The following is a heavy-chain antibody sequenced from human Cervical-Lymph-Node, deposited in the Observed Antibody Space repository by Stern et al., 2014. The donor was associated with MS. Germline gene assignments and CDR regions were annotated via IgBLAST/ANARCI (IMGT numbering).Heavy chain of an antibody. CDR3: ARLRIAVDGTNMDWDAFDI. D-gene: IGHD6-19*01. V-gene: IGHV4-39*01. J-gene: IGHJ3*02. CDR1: GGSISTTSYY. CDR2: VYYNGNS. Sequence: QVQLQESGLGLLKPSETLSLTCTVSGGSISTTSYYWGWIRQPPGKGLEWIGNVYYNGNSGYNPSLNSRVNLYVDKSKNQLFLKLKSVTAADTAMYYCARLRIAVDGTNMDWDAFDIWGQGTLVTVSS.